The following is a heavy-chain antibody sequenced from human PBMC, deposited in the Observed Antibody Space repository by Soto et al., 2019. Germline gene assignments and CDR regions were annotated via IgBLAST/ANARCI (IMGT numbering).Heavy chain of an antibody. J-gene: IGHJ6*02. V-gene: IGHV4-39*01. CDR3: ARGGYCSGASCAYMGHYYYYGMDV. CDR2: IYYSGST. Sequence: QLQLQESGPGLVKPSETLSLTCTVSGGSISSSNYYWGWIRQPPGKGLEWIGSIYYSGSTHYNPSLKSRVTISVDTSKNQFSLKLSSVTAADTAMYYCARGGYCSGASCAYMGHYYYYGMDVWGQGTTVTVSS. D-gene: IGHD2-15*01. CDR1: GGSISSSNYY.